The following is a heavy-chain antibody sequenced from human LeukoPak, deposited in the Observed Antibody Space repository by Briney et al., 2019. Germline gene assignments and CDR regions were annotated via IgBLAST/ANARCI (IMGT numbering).Heavy chain of an antibody. Sequence: GASVKVSCKASGGTFSSYAISWVRQAPGQGLEWMGGIIPIFGTASYAQKFQGRVTITADESTSTAYMELSSLRSEDTAVYYCARACSSTSCYRLSNWFDPWGQGTLVTVSS. V-gene: IGHV1-69*13. CDR1: GGTFSSYA. CDR2: IIPIFGTA. J-gene: IGHJ5*02. CDR3: ARACSSTSCYRLSNWFDP. D-gene: IGHD2-2*01.